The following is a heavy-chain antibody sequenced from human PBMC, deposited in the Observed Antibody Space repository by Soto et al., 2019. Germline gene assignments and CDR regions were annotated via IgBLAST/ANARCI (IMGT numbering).Heavy chain of an antibody. Sequence: SETLSLTCAVYGGSCRGYYWGWMRQPPGHGLDWIGEINHSGSTNYTPSLKSRVTISVDTSKNQFSLKLSSVTAADTAVYYCASRYDYGDYKRHDAFDIWGQGTMVTVSS. J-gene: IGHJ3*02. CDR2: INHSGST. CDR1: GGSCRGYY. V-gene: IGHV4-34*01. D-gene: IGHD4-17*01. CDR3: ASRYDYGDYKRHDAFDI.